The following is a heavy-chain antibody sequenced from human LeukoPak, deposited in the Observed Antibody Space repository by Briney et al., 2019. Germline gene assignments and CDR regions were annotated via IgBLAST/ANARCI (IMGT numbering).Heavy chain of an antibody. J-gene: IGHJ4*02. D-gene: IGHD6-6*01. CDR2: ISGRSTDT. CDR1: GFTFSTYA. CDR3: ARCSGVFGSSDY. V-gene: IGHV3-11*06. Sequence: GGSLRLSCAASGFTFSTYAMSWVRRAPGKGLEWISHISGRSTDTNYADSVKGRFTISRDNAKNSLYLQMNSLRVEDAAVYYCARCSGVFGSSDYWGQGTLVTVSS.